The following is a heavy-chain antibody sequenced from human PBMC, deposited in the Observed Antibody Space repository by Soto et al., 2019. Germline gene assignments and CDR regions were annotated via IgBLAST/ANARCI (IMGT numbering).Heavy chain of an antibody. J-gene: IGHJ2*01. Sequence: QVQLVESGGGVVQPGRSLRISYAATGFSFNFYAMYWVRQAPGKGLEWVAMISNDGSSENYADSVRGRFIISRDNSKKTLFLQMNSLRPEDTATYYCVRDSGANYGTFWYFDLWGRGTLVTVSS. V-gene: IGHV3-30-3*01. CDR2: ISNDGSSE. CDR1: GFSFNFYA. CDR3: VRDSGANYGTFWYFDL. D-gene: IGHD5-18*01.